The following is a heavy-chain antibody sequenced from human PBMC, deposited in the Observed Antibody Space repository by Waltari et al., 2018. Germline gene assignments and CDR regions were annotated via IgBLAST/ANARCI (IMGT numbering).Heavy chain of an antibody. J-gene: IGHJ6*02. V-gene: IGHV3-53*02. CDR3: ARDLWFGAYYYYGMDV. D-gene: IGHD3-10*01. CDR2: IYSGGST. CDR1: GVRVRNKL. Sequence: EVQLVETGGGLIKPGGVRRTSGEGVGVRVRNKLLRWVRQASGKGLGWVSVIYSGGSTYYAGSVKGRFTISRDNSKNTLYLQMNSLRAEDTAVYYCARDLWFGAYYYYGMDVWGQGTTVTVSS.